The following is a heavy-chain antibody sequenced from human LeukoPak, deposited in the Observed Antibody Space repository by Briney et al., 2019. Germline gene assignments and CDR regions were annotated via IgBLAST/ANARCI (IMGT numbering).Heavy chain of an antibody. J-gene: IGHJ4*02. D-gene: IGHD3-10*01. CDR1: RFTVSSKY. Sequence: GGSLRLSCAASRFTVSSKYMSWVRQAPGKGLEWVSIIYSDGSTYYADSVKGRFTISRDNSKNTLYLQMNSLRAEDTAVYYCARDQRTRGYGSGSYYNEGYWGQGTLVTVSS. V-gene: IGHV3-66*01. CDR2: IYSDGST. CDR3: ARDQRTRGYGSGSYYNEGY.